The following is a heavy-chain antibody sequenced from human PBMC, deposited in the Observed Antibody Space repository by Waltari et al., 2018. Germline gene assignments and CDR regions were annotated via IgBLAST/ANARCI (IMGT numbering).Heavy chain of an antibody. CDR3: ATYIGASIGTAAFDV. V-gene: IGHV4-39*01. Sequence: QLHLQESGPGLVKPSETLSLTCSVSGGSITSNRHYWGWIRPPPGKGPEWTGTISYSGATYNNPSLKSRVTISVDTSKNQYSLKLTSVTAADTAVYYCATYIGASIGTAAFDVWGQGTMVTVSS. CDR1: GGSITSNRHY. J-gene: IGHJ3*01. CDR2: ISYSGAT. D-gene: IGHD5-12*01.